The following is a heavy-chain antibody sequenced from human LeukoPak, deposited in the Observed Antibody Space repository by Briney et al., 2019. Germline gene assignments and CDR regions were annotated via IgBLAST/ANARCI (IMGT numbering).Heavy chain of an antibody. CDR1: GGTFSSYA. D-gene: IGHD6-6*01. Sequence: SVKVSCKASGGTFSSYAISWVRQAPGQGLEWMGGIIPIFGTANYAQKFQGRVTITTDESTSTAYMELSSLRSEDTAAYYCARSIHPYWYFDLWGRGTLVTVSS. V-gene: IGHV1-69*05. CDR3: ARSIHPYWYFDL. J-gene: IGHJ2*01. CDR2: IIPIFGTA.